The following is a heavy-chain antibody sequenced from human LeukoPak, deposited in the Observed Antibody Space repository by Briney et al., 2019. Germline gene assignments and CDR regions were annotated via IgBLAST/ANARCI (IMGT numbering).Heavy chain of an antibody. D-gene: IGHD6-13*01. CDR1: GGTFSSYA. V-gene: IGHV1-69*04. CDR2: IIPILGIA. CDR3: ARDYSSSWPAFHYYYGMDV. J-gene: IGHJ6*02. Sequence: GASVKVSCKASGGTFSSYAISWVRQAPGQGLEWMGRIIPILGIANYAQKFQGRVTITADKSTSTAYMELSSLRSEDTAVYYCARDYSSSWPAFHYYYGMDVWGQGTTVTVSS.